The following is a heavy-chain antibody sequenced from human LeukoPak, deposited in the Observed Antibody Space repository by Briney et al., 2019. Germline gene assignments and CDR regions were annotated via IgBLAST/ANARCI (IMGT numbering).Heavy chain of an antibody. CDR3: ARAGVPGYCTNVTCSNWLDP. Sequence: SLKVPSTASVDTSTTYAIISVRQAPGHGLEWMGGIIPMIVTPHSAQRFHGRVTITADKSTKTAYRALSSLRSEDTAVYYCARAGVPGYCTNVTCSNWLDPWGQGTLVTVSS. V-gene: IGHV1-69*06. CDR2: IIPMIVTP. D-gene: IGHD2-8*01. J-gene: IGHJ5*02. CDR1: VDTSTTYA.